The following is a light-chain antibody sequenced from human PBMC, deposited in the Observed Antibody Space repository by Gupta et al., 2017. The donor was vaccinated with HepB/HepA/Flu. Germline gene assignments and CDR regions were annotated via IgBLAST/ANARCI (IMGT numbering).Light chain of an antibody. CDR3: QHRFDWPNT. Sequence: EILLAQSTATLSLSPGGTATLFCRASQSIDIYLAWYQQKRGHATRLLIYDATHRATGIPARFSGSGSGTDFPLTIRTLEPEDFAVDYCQHRFDWPNTFGQGTRLEIK. J-gene: IGKJ5*01. CDR2: DAT. CDR1: QSIDIY. V-gene: IGKV3-11*01.